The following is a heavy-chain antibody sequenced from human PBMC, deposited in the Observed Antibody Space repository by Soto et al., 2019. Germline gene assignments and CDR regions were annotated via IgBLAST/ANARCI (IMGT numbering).Heavy chain of an antibody. CDR3: ARAHYGDYGYGMDV. Sequence: SETLSLTCTVSGGSITSSSYYWGWIRQPPGKGLEWIGSIYYSGSTYYNPSLKSRVTISVDRSKNQFSLKLSSVTAADTAVYYCARAHYGDYGYGMDVWGQGTTVTVSS. CDR2: IYYSGST. J-gene: IGHJ6*02. CDR1: GGSITSSSYY. D-gene: IGHD4-17*01. V-gene: IGHV4-39*07.